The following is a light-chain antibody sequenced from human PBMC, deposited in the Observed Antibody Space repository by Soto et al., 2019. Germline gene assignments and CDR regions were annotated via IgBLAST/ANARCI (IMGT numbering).Light chain of an antibody. CDR1: QSVSIN. J-gene: IGKJ5*01. CDR2: GAS. V-gene: IGKV3-15*01. Sequence: EIVMTQSPGTLSVSPGERATLSCRPSQSVSINLAWYQQKTGQAPRLLIYGASTRATGIPARFSGSGSGTAFTLTISSLQSEDFALYYCQRYNNWPSITFGQGTRLEIK. CDR3: QRYNNWPSIT.